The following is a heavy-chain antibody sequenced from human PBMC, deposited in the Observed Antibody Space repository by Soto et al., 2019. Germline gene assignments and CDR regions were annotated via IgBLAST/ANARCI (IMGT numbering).Heavy chain of an antibody. V-gene: IGHV4-39*01. CDR1: CPPIITSIYY. CDR3: ARRGGATIMDY. Sequence: SETLSLTYSVSCPPIITSIYYWGWIRQPPGKGLEWIGSIYYSGSTYYNPSLKSRVTISVDTSKKQFSLKLSSVTAADTAVYYCARRGGATIMDYWGQG. D-gene: IGHD5-12*01. CDR2: IYYSGST. J-gene: IGHJ4*02.